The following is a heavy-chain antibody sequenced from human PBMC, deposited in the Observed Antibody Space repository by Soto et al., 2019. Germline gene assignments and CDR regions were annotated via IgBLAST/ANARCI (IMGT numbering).Heavy chain of an antibody. J-gene: IGHJ4*02. D-gene: IGHD6-19*01. CDR3: ARGGGSSGLFDY. CDR1: GGSISSYY. V-gene: IGHV4-59*01. CDR2: IYYSGST. Sequence: PSETLSLTCTVSGGSISSYYWSWIRQPPGKGLEWIGYIYYSGSTNYNPSLKSRVTISVDTSKNQFSLKLSSVTAADTAVYYCARGGGSSGLFDYWGQGTLVTVSS.